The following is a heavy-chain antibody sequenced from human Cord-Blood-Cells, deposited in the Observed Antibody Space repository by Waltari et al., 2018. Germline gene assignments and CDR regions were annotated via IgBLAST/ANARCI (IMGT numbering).Heavy chain of an antibody. CDR2: INHSGST. CDR1: GGSFPGYY. D-gene: IGHD3-9*01. CDR3: ASISRLESFDY. V-gene: IGHV4-34*01. J-gene: IGHJ4*02. Sequence: QVQLQQWGAGLLKASAPLSLPCAVYGGSFPGYYWRWIPHPPGKGLEWIGEINHSGSTNYNPSLKSRVTTSVDTSKNQFSLKLSSVTAADTAVYYCASISRLESFDYWGQGTLVTVSS.